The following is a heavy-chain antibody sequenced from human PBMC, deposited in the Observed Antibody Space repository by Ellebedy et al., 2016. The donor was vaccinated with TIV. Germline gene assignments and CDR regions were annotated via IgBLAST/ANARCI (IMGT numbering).Heavy chain of an antibody. Sequence: GESLKISCAASGFTVSNNYMTWVRQAPGKGLEWVSVIYRDGGTAYGDSVKGRFTISRDDSKNTGYLQMNSLRVDDAAVYYCARPRNYGDCDYWGQGTLVTVSS. D-gene: IGHD4-17*01. CDR1: GFTVSNNY. CDR2: IYRDGGT. CDR3: ARPRNYGDCDY. V-gene: IGHV3-66*04. J-gene: IGHJ4*02.